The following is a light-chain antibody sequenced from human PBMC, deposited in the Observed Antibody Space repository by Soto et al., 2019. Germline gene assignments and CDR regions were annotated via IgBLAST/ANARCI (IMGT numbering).Light chain of an antibody. CDR1: QSIPNS. CDR3: QQYGNLPLT. CDR2: DAS. V-gene: IGKV1-33*01. J-gene: IGKJ4*01. Sequence: DIQMTQSPSSLSASVGDRVTITCRASQSIPNSLNWYQQKPGKAPKLLIYDASNLKTGVPSRFSGSGSGTDFTFTISSLQPEDIATYFCQQYGNLPLTFGGGTKVDI.